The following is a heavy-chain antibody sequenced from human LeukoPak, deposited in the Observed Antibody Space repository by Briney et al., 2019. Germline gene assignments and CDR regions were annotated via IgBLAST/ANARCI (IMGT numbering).Heavy chain of an antibody. J-gene: IGHJ4*02. V-gene: IGHV2-5*02. CDR2: LNWDDDK. CDR3: AHKYGFLLDFDY. CDR1: GFSLSTSGEG. D-gene: IGHD3-22*01. Sequence: SGPTLVKPTQTLTLTCTFSGFSLSTSGEGVGWIRQPPGKALEWLALLNWDDDKRYKPSLKSRLNISKDTSKNQVVLTMTNMDPVDTATYFCAHKYGFLLDFDYWGQGILATVSS.